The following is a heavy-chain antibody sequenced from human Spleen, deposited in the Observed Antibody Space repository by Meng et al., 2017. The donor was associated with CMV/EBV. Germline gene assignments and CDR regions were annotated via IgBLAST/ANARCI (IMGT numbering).Heavy chain of an antibody. CDR3: AKERLKYYDLWSGYQYPYNYGMDV. J-gene: IGHJ6*02. V-gene: IGHV3-30*02. CDR2: IREDGINK. Sequence: GGSLRLSCAASGFAFSNYGMHWVRQAPGKGLEWVAFIREDGINKDYVDSVKGRFTISRDNSKNTLFLQLNGLRGEDTAIYYCAKERLKYYDLWSGYQYPYNYGMDVWGQGTTVTVSS. CDR1: GFAFSNYG. D-gene: IGHD3-3*01.